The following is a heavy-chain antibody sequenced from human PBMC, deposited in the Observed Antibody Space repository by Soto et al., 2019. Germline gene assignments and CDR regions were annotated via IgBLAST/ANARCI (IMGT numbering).Heavy chain of an antibody. CDR3: ARDGQWLPRDGLRSSYYFDY. Sequence: QVQLVESGGGVVQPGRSLRLSCAASGFNFSSYVMHWVRQAPGKGLEWVAVIRYDGGNKYYADSVKGRFTISRDNSKNTLYLQMNSLRAEDTAVYYCARDGQWLPRDGLRSSYYFDYLGQGTLVTVSS. J-gene: IGHJ4*02. D-gene: IGHD6-19*01. CDR1: GFNFSSYV. V-gene: IGHV3-33*01. CDR2: IRYDGGNK.